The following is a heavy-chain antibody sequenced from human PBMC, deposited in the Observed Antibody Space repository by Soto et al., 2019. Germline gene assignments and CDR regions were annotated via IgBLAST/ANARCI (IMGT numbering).Heavy chain of an antibody. CDR1: GFTFSSYA. CDR2: ISGSGSST. Sequence: GGSLRLSCVGSGFTFSSYAMSWVRQAPGKGLEWVSAISGSGSSTYYADSVKGRFTISRDNSKNTLYLQMNSLRAEDTAVYYCAREHRYGDSDYWGQGTLVTVSS. J-gene: IGHJ4*02. D-gene: IGHD4-17*01. V-gene: IGHV3-23*01. CDR3: AREHRYGDSDY.